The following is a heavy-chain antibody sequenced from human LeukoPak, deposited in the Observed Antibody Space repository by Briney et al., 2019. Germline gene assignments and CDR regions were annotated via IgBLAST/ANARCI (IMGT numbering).Heavy chain of an antibody. V-gene: IGHV1-69*04. J-gene: IGHJ5*02. Sequence: VASVKVSCKASGGTFSSYTISWVRQAPGQGLEWMGRIIPILGIANYAQKFQGRVTITADKSTSTAYMELSSLISEDTAVYYCARDRAGYCSGGSCYPWGQGTLVTVSS. CDR3: ARDRAGYCSGGSCYP. D-gene: IGHD2-15*01. CDR1: GGTFSSYT. CDR2: IIPILGIA.